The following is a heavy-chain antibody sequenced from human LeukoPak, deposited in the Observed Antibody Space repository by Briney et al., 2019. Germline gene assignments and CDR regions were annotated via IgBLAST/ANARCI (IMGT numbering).Heavy chain of an antibody. J-gene: IGHJ3*02. D-gene: IGHD6-6*01. CDR2: VYGGGDKT. Sequence: PGGSLRLSCAASGFTFSSYAMNWVRQAPGKGLEWVSVVYGGGDKTYYADSVKGRFAISRDNSKNTLYLQMNSLRVDDTAVYYCAKERSSGLHDAFDIWARGQWSPSLQ. CDR1: GFTFSSYA. CDR3: AKERSSGLHDAFDI. V-gene: IGHV3-23*01.